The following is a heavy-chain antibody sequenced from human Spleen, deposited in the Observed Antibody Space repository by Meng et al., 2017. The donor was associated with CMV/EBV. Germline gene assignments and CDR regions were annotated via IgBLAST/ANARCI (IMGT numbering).Heavy chain of an antibody. CDR2: IYYSGST. V-gene: IGHV4-39*07. CDR1: GGSISSSSYY. CDR3: ARLTILTGYQYYYYYGMDV. D-gene: IGHD3-9*01. J-gene: IGHJ6*02. Sequence: SETLSLTCTVSGGSISSSSYYWGWIRQPPGKGLEWIGSIYYSGSTYYNPSLKSRVTISVDTSKNQFSLKLSSVTAADTAVYYCARLTILTGYQYYYYYGMDVWGQGTTVT.